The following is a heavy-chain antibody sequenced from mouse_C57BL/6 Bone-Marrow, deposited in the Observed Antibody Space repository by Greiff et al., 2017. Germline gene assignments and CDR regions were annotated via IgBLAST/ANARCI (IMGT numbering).Heavy chain of an antibody. V-gene: IGHV5-9-1*02. J-gene: IGHJ4*01. CDR1: GFTFSSYA. CDR3: TRVGGSYAMDY. Sequence: EVQGVESGEGLVKPGGSLKLSCAASGFTFSSYAMSWVRQTPEKRLEWVAYISSGGDYIYYADTVKGRFTISRDNARNTLYLQMSSLKSEDTAMYYCTRVGGSYAMDYWGQGTSGTVSS. CDR2: ISSGGDYI. D-gene: IGHD3-2*02.